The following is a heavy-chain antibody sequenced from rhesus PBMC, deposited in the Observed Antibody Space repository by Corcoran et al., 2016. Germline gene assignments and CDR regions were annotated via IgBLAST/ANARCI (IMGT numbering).Heavy chain of an antibody. CDR1: GFTFGSYA. V-gene: IGHV1-198*02. CDR3: ARVTRYSGSWNLNPPFDY. J-gene: IGHJ4*01. D-gene: IGHD6-25*01. CDR2: NIPRGGIT. Sequence: QVQLVQSGAEVKKPGASVKVSCKASGFTFGSYAISWVRQAPGQGLEWMGVNIPRGGITNYAEKFQGRVTSTADTSTSTAYMELSSLRSEDTAVYYCARVTRYSGSWNLNPPFDYWGQGVLVTVSS.